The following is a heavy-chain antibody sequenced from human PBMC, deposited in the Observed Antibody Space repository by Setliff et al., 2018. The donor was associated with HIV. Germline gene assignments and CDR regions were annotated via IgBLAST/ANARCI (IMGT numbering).Heavy chain of an antibody. V-gene: IGHV4-34*01. CDR1: GGSFSDYS. CDR3: ARGRCSGGTCSGRYSYLHIDV. Sequence: SSETLSLTCAVYGGSFSDYSWTWIRRPPGKGLEWIGEIHHSGRTDYNPSLTSRVTMSVDSSKNQFSLRLSSVAAADTAVYYCARGRCSGGTCSGRYSYLHIDVWGKGTTGTSP. D-gene: IGHD2-15*01. CDR2: IHHSGRT. J-gene: IGHJ6*03.